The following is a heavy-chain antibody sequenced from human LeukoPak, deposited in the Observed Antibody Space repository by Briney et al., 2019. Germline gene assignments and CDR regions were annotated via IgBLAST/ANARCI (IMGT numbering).Heavy chain of an antibody. V-gene: IGHV3-64D*06. Sequence: GGSLRLSCSASGFTFSSYAMHWVRQAPGKGLEYVSAISSNGGSTYYADSVKGRFTISRDNSKNTLYLQMSSLRAEDTAVYYCAKDLAAAVYYYGMDVWGQGTTVTVSS. J-gene: IGHJ6*02. CDR1: GFTFSSYA. CDR2: ISSNGGST. CDR3: AKDLAAAVYYYGMDV. D-gene: IGHD6-13*01.